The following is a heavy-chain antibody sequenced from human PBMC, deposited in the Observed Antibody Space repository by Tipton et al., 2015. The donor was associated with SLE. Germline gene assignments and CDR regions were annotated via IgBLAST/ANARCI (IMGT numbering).Heavy chain of an antibody. D-gene: IGHD6-13*01. CDR1: GDSFSSGSSS. CDR3: ARESVAAAGIDY. J-gene: IGHJ4*02. CDR2: IYNSGIT. V-gene: IGHV4-61*02. Sequence: TLSLTCTVSGDSFSSGSSSWNWVRQPAGKGLEWIGLIYNSGITNYNPSVKSRVTISVDTSQNQFSLRLSSVTAADAAVYYCARESVAAAGIDYWGQGTLVAVSS.